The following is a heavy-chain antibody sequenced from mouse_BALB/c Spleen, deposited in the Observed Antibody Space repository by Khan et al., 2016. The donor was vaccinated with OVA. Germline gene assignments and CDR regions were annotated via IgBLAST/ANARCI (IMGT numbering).Heavy chain of an antibody. CDR2: INTYTGEP. Sequence: QIQLVQSGPELKKPGETVKISCKASGYTFTNYGMNWVKQAPGKGLKWMGWINTYTGEPTYADDFKGRFAFSLETSASTAYLQINNLKNEDTATYFCASHGHGYFDDWGAGTTVTVSS. V-gene: IGHV9-3-1*01. CDR3: ASHGHGYFDD. CDR1: GYTFTNYG. J-gene: IGHJ1*01. D-gene: IGHD1-2*01.